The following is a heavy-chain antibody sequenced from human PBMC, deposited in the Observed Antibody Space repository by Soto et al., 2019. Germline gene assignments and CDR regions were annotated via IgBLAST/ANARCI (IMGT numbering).Heavy chain of an antibody. CDR3: ARRDTSDGQFFDY. CDR2: FGVSGRT. J-gene: IGHJ4*02. CDR1: GFTFSSYA. V-gene: IGHV3-23*01. D-gene: IGHD3-22*01. Sequence: GGSLRLSCAASGFTFSSYAMSWVRQAPGKGLEWVSTFGVSGRTYYADSVKGRFTISRDNSKYILYLQINSLRAEDTAVYHCARRDTSDGQFFDYWGQGTPVNVS.